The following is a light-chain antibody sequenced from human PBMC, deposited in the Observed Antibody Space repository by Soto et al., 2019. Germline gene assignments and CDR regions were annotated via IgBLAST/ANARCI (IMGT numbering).Light chain of an antibody. CDR2: DDS. J-gene: IGLJ1*01. V-gene: IGLV3-21*02. CDR1: NSGSKS. Sequence: SYELTQPPSVSVAPGQTARISCGGNNSGSKSVHCYQQKPGQAAVLVVYDDSDRPSGIPKRFSGSNSRNTATLTICRVEAGDEADYYCQVWDSSSNHYVFGTGTKVTV. CDR3: QVWDSSSNHYV.